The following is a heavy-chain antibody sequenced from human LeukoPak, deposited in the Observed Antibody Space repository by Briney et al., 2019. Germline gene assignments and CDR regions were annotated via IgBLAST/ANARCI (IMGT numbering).Heavy chain of an antibody. D-gene: IGHD2-15*01. CDR2: ISYDGSNK. CDR3: AGGLTGCRRGSCYPTDY. CDR1: GFTFSSYA. J-gene: IGHJ4*02. Sequence: PGRSLRLSCAASGFTFSSYAMHWVRQAPGKGLEWVAVISYDGSNKYYADSVKGRFTISRDNSKNTLYLQMNSLRAEDTAVYYCAGGLTGCRRGSCYPTDYWGQGTLVTVSS. V-gene: IGHV3-30-3*01.